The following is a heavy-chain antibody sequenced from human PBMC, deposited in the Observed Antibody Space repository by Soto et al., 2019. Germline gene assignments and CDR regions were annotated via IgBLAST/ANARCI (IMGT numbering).Heavy chain of an antibody. CDR3: AGGASGTNGYYYCSGRDV. D-gene: IGHD1-7*01. CDR1: GGSISSGDYY. CDR2: IYYSGST. Sequence: QVQLQESGPGLVKPSQTLSLTCTVSGGSISSGDYYWSWIRQPPGKGLEWIGYIYYSGSTYYNPSLMCHVTPSVDTSNSQFTRTLSPGTAAATAVYYCAGGASGTNGYYYCSGRDVWGQGSTVTASS. J-gene: IGHJ6*02. V-gene: IGHV4-30-4*01.